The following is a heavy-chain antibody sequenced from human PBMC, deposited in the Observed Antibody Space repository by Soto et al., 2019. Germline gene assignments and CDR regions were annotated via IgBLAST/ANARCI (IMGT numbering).Heavy chain of an antibody. J-gene: IGHJ6*02. Sequence: GALRLSCAASGFTFSSYGMHWVRQAPGKGLEWVAVIWYDGSNKYYADSVKGRFTISRDNSKNTLYLQMNSLRAEDTAVYYCARGRFGEFSYYYYYGMDVWGQGTTVTVSS. CDR1: GFTFSSYG. CDR3: ARGRFGEFSYYYYYGMDV. V-gene: IGHV3-33*01. D-gene: IGHD3-10*01. CDR2: IWYDGSNK.